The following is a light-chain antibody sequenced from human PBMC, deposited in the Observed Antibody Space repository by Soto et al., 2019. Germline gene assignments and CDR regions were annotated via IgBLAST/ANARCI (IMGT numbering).Light chain of an antibody. Sequence: DIQMTQSPSTLSASVGDRVTITCRASQSISSWVAWYQQKLGKAPKLLIYKASSLESGVPSRFSGSGSGIDFTLTISSLQPDDFATYYCQQYNSYPYTFGQGTKLEIK. CDR3: QQYNSYPYT. CDR2: KAS. CDR1: QSISSW. J-gene: IGKJ2*01. V-gene: IGKV1-5*03.